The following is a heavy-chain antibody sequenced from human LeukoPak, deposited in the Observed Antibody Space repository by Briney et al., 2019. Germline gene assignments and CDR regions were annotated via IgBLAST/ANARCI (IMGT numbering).Heavy chain of an antibody. J-gene: IGHJ4*02. CDR2: ISNNGGYA. D-gene: IGHD2-15*01. CDR1: GFTFSSSA. V-gene: IGHV3-23*01. Sequence: GGSLRLSCAASGFTFSSSAMSWVRQAPGKGLEWVSAISNNGGYAYYADSVQGRFTISRDNSKSTLCPQMNSLRAEDTAVYYCAKQLGYCSDGSCYFPYWGQGTLVTVSS. CDR3: AKQLGYCSDGSCYFPY.